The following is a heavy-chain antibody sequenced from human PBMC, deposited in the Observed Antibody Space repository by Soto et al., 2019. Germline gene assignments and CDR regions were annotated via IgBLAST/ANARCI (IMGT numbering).Heavy chain of an antibody. CDR1: GGTFNTYA. Sequence: QVQLVQSGAEMKKPGSSVKVSCQSSGGTFNTYAMNWVRQAPGQGPEWMGDISPMFGAANYAPKLQGRVTLNADESTGTSYMQLSSLTSEDTALYFCAREVQVHTPAFVYWGQGTLVTVSS. J-gene: IGHJ4*02. D-gene: IGHD3-10*01. V-gene: IGHV1-69*19. CDR2: ISPMFGAA. CDR3: AREVQVHTPAFVY.